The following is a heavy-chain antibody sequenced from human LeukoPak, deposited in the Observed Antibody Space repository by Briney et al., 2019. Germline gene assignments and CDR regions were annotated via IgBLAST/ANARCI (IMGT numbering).Heavy chain of an antibody. CDR3: AIDPVAFGADYGMDV. J-gene: IGHJ6*02. V-gene: IGHV3-48*01. D-gene: IGHD3-3*01. Sequence: GGSLRLSCAASGFTFSSYSMNWDRQAPGKGLEWVSYISSSSSTIYYADSVKGRFTISRDNAKNSLYLQMNSLRAEDTAVYYCAIDPVAFGADYGMDVWGQGTTVTVSS. CDR1: GFTFSSYS. CDR2: ISSSSSTI.